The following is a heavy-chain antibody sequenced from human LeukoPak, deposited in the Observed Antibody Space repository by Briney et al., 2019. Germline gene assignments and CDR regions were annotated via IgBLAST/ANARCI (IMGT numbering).Heavy chain of an antibody. CDR2: IYHSGST. D-gene: IGHD6-13*01. CDR3: ARAPWGIAAAGTTWGNYFDY. CDR1: GYSISSGYY. Sequence: SETLSLTCTVSGYSISSGYYWGWIRQPPGKGLEWIGSIYHSGSTYYNPSLKSRVTISVDTSKNQFSLKLSSVTAADTAVYYCARAPWGIAAAGTTWGNYFDYWGQGTLVTVSS. V-gene: IGHV4-38-2*02. J-gene: IGHJ4*02.